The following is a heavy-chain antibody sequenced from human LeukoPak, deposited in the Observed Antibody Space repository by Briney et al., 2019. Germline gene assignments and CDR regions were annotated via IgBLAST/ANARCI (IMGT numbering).Heavy chain of an antibody. J-gene: IGHJ3*02. V-gene: IGHV1-46*01. CDR3: ARDPDYGDYGVDAFDI. CDR1: GYTFTSYY. D-gene: IGHD4-17*01. CDR2: INPSGGST. Sequence: WASVKVSCKASGYTFTSYYMHWVRQAPGQGLEWMGIINPSGGSTSYAQKFQGRVTMTRDTSTSTAYMELRRLRSDDTAVYYCARDPDYGDYGVDAFDIWGQGTLVTVSS.